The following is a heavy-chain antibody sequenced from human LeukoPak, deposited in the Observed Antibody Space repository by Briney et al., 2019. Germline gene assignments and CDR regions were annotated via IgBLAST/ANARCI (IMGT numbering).Heavy chain of an antibody. D-gene: IGHD3-22*01. CDR3: ARVSRYYYDSSGYFDY. Sequence: GASVKLSCKASGYTFTGYYMHWVRQAPGQGLEWMGWINPNSGGTNYAQKFQGRVTMTRDTSISTAYMELSRLRSDDTAVYYCARVSRYYYDSSGYFDYWGQGTLVTVSS. CDR1: GYTFTGYY. V-gene: IGHV1-2*02. CDR2: INPNSGGT. J-gene: IGHJ4*02.